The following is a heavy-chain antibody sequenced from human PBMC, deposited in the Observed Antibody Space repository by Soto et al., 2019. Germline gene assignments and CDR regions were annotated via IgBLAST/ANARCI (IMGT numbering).Heavy chain of an antibody. D-gene: IGHD5-12*01. CDR3: ARGSTASGYDFDSGYFDY. Sequence: PSETLSLTCTVSGGSISSGGYYWSWIRQHPGKGLEWIGYIYYSGSTYYNPSLKSRVTISVDTSKNQFSLKLSSVTAADTAVYYCARGSTASGYDFDSGYFDYWGQGTLVTVSS. CDR2: IYYSGST. V-gene: IGHV4-31*03. CDR1: GGSISSGGYY. J-gene: IGHJ4*02.